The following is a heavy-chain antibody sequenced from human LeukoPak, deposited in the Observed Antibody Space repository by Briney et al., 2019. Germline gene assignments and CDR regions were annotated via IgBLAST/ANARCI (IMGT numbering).Heavy chain of an antibody. V-gene: IGHV4-59*11. D-gene: IGHD1-1*01. Sequence: SEALSLTCTVSGGSIINHYWSWIRQPPGKGLELVGYFYYSGGTNFNPSLKSRVTISVDTSNNQSSLHRNSGTAADTALYYCARRSTGAPYYFDSWGQGTLLTVSP. CDR3: ARRSTGAPYYFDS. CDR2: FYYSGGT. J-gene: IGHJ4*02. CDR1: GGSIINHY.